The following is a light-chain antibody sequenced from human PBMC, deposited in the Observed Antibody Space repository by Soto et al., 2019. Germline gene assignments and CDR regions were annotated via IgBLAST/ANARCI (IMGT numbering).Light chain of an antibody. CDR1: SGYSNYT. V-gene: IGLV9-49*03. CDR3: GADHGSGSNFVRV. CDR2: VGTGGIVG. Sequence: QSVLTQPPSASASLGASVTLTCTLSSGYSNYTVDWYQQRPGKGPRFVMRVGTGGIVGSKGDGIPDRFSVLGSGLNRYLTIKNIQEEDESDFHCGADHGSGSNFVRVFGGGTKLTVL. J-gene: IGLJ3*02.